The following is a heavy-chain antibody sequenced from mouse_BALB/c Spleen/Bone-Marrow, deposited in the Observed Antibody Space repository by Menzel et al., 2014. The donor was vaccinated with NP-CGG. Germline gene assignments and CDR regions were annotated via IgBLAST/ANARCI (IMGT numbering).Heavy chain of an antibody. CDR2: IYYSGTI. Sequence: EVHLVESGPGLVKPSQTVSLTCTVTGISITTGNYRWSWIRQFPGNKLEWIGYIYYSGTITYSPSLTSRTTITRDTSXNQFFLEMNSLTAEDTATYYCARYYGNYFDYWGQGTPLTVSS. V-gene: IGHV3-5*02. CDR1: GISITTGNYR. J-gene: IGHJ2*01. CDR3: ARYYGNYFDY. D-gene: IGHD2-1*01.